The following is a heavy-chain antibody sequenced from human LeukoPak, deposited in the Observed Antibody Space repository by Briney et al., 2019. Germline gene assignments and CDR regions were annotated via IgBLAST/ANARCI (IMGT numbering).Heavy chain of an antibody. V-gene: IGHV1-18*01. D-gene: IGHD3-9*01. Sequence: ASVKVSCKASGYTFTSYGISWVRQAPGQGLEWMGWISAYNGNTNYAQKLQGRVTMTTDTSTSTAYMELRSLRSDDTAVYYCARDRYYDILTGTRDHYYYGMDVWGQGTTVTVCS. CDR1: GYTFTSYG. J-gene: IGHJ6*02. CDR2: ISAYNGNT. CDR3: ARDRYYDILTGTRDHYYYGMDV.